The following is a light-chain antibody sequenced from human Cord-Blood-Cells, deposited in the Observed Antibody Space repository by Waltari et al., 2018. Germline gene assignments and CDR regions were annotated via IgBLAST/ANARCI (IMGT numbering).Light chain of an antibody. CDR2: EVS. CDR1: NSDVGVSNT. Sequence: QPALTQPPSASGSPGQSVTISCTGTNSDVGVSNTDPWYQQHPGNPPNLIILEVSKLPSGVPVRFSDSKSGNTASLTVSGLQAEDEADYYCSSYAGSNNLVFGGGTKLTVL. J-gene: IGLJ2*01. V-gene: IGLV2-8*01. CDR3: SSYAGSNNLV.